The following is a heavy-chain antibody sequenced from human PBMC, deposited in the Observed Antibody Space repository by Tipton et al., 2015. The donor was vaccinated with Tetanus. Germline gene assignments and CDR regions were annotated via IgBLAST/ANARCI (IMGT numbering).Heavy chain of an antibody. CDR3: ARANNEFPKKGPFDS. CDR1: GFPFSRPF. J-gene: IGHJ4*02. CDR2: INPSGGGT. Sequence: QSGAEVKKPGASVKLSCATSGFPFSRPFIHWVRQAPGHGLEWMGLINPSGGGTTYAQKFRDRVTITRDTATSTVYMELSSLTSQDTAVYYCARANNEFPKKGPFDSWGQGSLVIVSS. D-gene: IGHD1-1*01. V-gene: IGHV1-46*01.